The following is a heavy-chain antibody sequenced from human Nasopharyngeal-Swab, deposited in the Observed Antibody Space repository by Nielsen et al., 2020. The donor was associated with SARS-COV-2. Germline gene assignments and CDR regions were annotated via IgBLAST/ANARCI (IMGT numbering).Heavy chain of an antibody. D-gene: IGHD5-12*01. Sequence: WVRQAPGQRLEWMGWVNAGNGNTKYSQKFQGRVTITRDTSASTAYMELSSLRSEDTAVYYCARTVDIVATISWAGYYYYGMDVWGQGTTVTVSS. CDR2: VNAGNGNT. V-gene: IGHV1-3*01. CDR3: ARTVDIVATISWAGYYYYGMDV. J-gene: IGHJ6*02.